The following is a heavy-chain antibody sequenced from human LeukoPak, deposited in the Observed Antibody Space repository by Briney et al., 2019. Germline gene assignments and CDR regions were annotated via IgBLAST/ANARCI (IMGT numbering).Heavy chain of an antibody. CDR1: GFTVSSNY. CDR2: IYSGGST. Sequence: GGSLRLSCAASGFTVSSNYMSWVRQAPGKGLEWVSVIYSGGSTYYADSVKGRFTISRDNSKNTLYLQMNSLRAEDTAVYYCVRDLRDSRLSPFDYWGQGTLVTVSS. CDR3: VRDLRDSRLSPFDY. J-gene: IGHJ4*02. V-gene: IGHV3-66*01. D-gene: IGHD3-22*01.